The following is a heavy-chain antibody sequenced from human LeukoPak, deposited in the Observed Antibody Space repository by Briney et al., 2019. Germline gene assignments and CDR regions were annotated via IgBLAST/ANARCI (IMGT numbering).Heavy chain of an antibody. Sequence: PGGSLRLSCAAFGFTFSSYGMSWVRLAPGKGLEWVSAISGSGGSTYYADSVKGRFTISRDNSKNTLYLQMNSLRAEDTAVYYCAKGLYYYGSGSTFDYWGQGTLVTVSS. CDR2: ISGSGGST. CDR1: GFTFSSYG. CDR3: AKGLYYYGSGSTFDY. D-gene: IGHD3-10*01. J-gene: IGHJ4*02. V-gene: IGHV3-23*01.